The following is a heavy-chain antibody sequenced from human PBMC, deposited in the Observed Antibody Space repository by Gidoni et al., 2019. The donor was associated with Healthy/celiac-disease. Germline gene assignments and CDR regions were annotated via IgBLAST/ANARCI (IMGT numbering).Heavy chain of an antibody. D-gene: IGHD6-19*01. CDR2: ISSSSSYI. CDR3: ARDRYSSGPHAFDI. V-gene: IGHV3-21*01. Sequence: EVQLVESGGGLVKPGGSLRLSCSASGFPFSTYSLNWVRPAQGKGLGWVSSISSSSSYIYYADSVKGRFTISRDNAKNSLYLQMNSLRAEDTAVYYCARDRYSSGPHAFDIWGQGTMVTVSS. CDR1: GFPFSTYS. J-gene: IGHJ3*02.